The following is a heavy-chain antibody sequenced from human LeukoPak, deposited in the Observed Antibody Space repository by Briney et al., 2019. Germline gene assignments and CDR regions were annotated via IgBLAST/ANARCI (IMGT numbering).Heavy chain of an antibody. D-gene: IGHD6-13*01. CDR1: GGSFSGYY. CDR2: INHSGST. Sequence: SETLSLTCAVYGGSFSGYYWSWIRQPPGKGLEWIGEINHSGSTNYSPSLKSRVTISVDTSKNQFSLKLSSVTAADTAVYYCARGVAAAGTNGYYYGMDVWGQGTTVTVSS. CDR3: ARGVAAAGTNGYYYGMDV. J-gene: IGHJ6*02. V-gene: IGHV4-34*01.